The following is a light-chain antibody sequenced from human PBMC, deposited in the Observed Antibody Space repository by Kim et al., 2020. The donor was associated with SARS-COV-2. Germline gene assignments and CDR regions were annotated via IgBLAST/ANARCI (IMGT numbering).Light chain of an antibody. CDR3: QQSESAPYT. V-gene: IGKV3-20*01. CDR1: QYCGGSY. CDR2: ATP. Sequence: SPRESATLPRRASQYCGGSYRVWHEQNPGQSPRVLIYATPPRATGIPHRFSGSGSETDYSLTNRRLEPEYCAVYYCQQSESAPYTLGQETKLDI. J-gene: IGKJ2*01.